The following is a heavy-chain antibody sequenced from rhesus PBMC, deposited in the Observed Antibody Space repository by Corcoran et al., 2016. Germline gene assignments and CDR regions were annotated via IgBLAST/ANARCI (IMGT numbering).Heavy chain of an antibody. Sequence: QVTLKESGPALVKPTQTLTLTCTFSGFSLSTSRMGVGWIRQPSRKTLEWLAHIFWNDKKNYSTARKSRITITKETTKNQVVLTMTNMDPVDTATYYCARISYAGEIIKDYFDYWGQGVLVTVSS. CDR1: GFSLSTSRMG. J-gene: IGHJ4*01. D-gene: IGHD3-22*01. CDR3: ARISYAGEIIKDYFDY. V-gene: IGHV2-1*01. CDR2: IFWNDKK.